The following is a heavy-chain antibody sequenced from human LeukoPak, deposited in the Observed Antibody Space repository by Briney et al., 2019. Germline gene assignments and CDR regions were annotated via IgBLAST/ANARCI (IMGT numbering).Heavy chain of an antibody. CDR2: INHSGTT. Sequence: SETLSLTCAVSGGSFSGYYWSWIRQPPGKGLEWIGEINHSGTTNYNPSLKSRVTISVDTSKNQFSLKLSSVTAADTAVYYCARGPACSSTSCYTMEFDYWGQGTLVTVSS. CDR1: GGSFSGYY. J-gene: IGHJ4*02. V-gene: IGHV4-34*01. CDR3: ARGPACSSTSCYTMEFDY. D-gene: IGHD2-2*02.